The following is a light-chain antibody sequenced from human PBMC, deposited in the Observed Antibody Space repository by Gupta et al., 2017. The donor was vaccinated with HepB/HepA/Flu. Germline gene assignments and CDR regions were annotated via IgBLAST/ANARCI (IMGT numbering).Light chain of an antibody. J-gene: IGLJ1*01. CDR3: KQSKSDIIHV. CDR1: SSDVGGLNY. CDR2: DVT. Sequence: QSALTHPASVSGSPGQSITISCTGTSSDVGGLNYVSWFQQHPGEAPKRIRYDVTHRPSGVSDRGSAAYSGNTDYLHISALQADDDADDYCKQSKSDIIHVFGSGTKVTVL. V-gene: IGLV2-14*01.